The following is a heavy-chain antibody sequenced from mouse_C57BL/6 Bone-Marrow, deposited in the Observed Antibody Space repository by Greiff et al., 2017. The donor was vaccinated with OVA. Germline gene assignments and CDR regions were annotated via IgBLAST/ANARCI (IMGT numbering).Heavy chain of an antibody. J-gene: IGHJ4*01. CDR2: IHPNSGST. V-gene: IGHV1-64*01. Sequence: VQLQQPGAELVKPGASVKLSCKASGYTFTSYWMHWVKQRPGQGLEWIGMIHPNSGSTNYNEKFKSKATLTVDKSSSTAYMQLSSLTSEDSAVYYCARRIYGSSLYYAMDYWGQGTSVTVSS. CDR3: ARRIYGSSLYYAMDY. CDR1: GYTFTSYW. D-gene: IGHD1-1*01.